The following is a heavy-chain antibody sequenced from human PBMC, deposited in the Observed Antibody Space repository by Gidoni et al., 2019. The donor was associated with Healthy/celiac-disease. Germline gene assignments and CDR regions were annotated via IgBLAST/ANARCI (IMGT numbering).Heavy chain of an antibody. Sequence: QVQLVESGGGVVQPGRSLRLSCAASGLTFSSYAMHWVRQAPGKGLEWVADISYDGSNKYYADSVKGRVTISRDNSTSTLYLQMNSLRAEDTAVYYCARDIVVVPAAIPKFYYYYYGMDVWGQGTTVTVSS. CDR1: GLTFSSYA. J-gene: IGHJ6*02. CDR3: ARDIVVVPAAIPKFYYYYYGMDV. D-gene: IGHD2-2*01. CDR2: ISYDGSNK. V-gene: IGHV3-30-3*01.